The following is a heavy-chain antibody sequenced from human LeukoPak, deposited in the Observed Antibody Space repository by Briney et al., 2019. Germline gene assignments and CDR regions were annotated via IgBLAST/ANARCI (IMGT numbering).Heavy chain of an antibody. Sequence: PSETLPLTCTVSGGSISSYYWSWIRQAPGKGLEWVSSISESGRSTYYADSVKGRFTISRDNSKNTLYLQMNSLRAEDTAVYYCASGSAAPPDWGQGTLVTVSS. D-gene: IGHD3-10*01. V-gene: IGHV3-23*01. CDR3: ASGSAAPPD. CDR1: GGSISSYY. J-gene: IGHJ4*02. CDR2: ISESGRST.